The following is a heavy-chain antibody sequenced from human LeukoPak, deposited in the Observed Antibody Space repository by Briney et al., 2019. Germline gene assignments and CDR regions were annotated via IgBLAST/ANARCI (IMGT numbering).Heavy chain of an antibody. Sequence: ASVKVSCKASGYTFTSYGISWARQAPGQGLEWMGWISAYNGNTNYAQKLQGRVTMTTDTSTSTAYMELRSLRSDDTAVYYCARGGGIVVVITNDAFDIWGQGTMVTVSS. V-gene: IGHV1-18*01. CDR2: ISAYNGNT. D-gene: IGHD3-22*01. J-gene: IGHJ3*02. CDR1: GYTFTSYG. CDR3: ARGGGIVVVITNDAFDI.